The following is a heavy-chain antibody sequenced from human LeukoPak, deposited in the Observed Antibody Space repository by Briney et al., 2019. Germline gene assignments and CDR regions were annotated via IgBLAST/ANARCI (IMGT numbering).Heavy chain of an antibody. CDR3: PRITAYDDS. J-gene: IGHJ5*01. CDR2: ICVDGST. V-gene: IGHV3-53*01. CDR1: GFTVSSNY. D-gene: IGHD1-20*01. Sequence: GGSLRLSCAASGFTVSSNYMNWVRQAPGKGLEWVSGICVDGSTYYADSVKGRFTISRDNSRNTLYLQMNSLRAEDTAVYYCPRITAYDDSWGQGTLVTVSS.